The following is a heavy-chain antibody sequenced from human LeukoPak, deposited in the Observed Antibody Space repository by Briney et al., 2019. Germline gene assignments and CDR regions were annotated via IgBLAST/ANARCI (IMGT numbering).Heavy chain of an antibody. Sequence: SVKVSCKASGGTFSSYAISWVRQAPGQGLEWMGRIIPILGIANYAQKFQGRVTITADKSTSTAYMELSSLRSEDTAVYYCAREHYGDFIGYWGQGTLVTVSS. CDR3: AREHYGDFIGY. J-gene: IGHJ4*02. D-gene: IGHD4-17*01. CDR1: GGTFSSYA. V-gene: IGHV1-69*04. CDR2: IIPILGIA.